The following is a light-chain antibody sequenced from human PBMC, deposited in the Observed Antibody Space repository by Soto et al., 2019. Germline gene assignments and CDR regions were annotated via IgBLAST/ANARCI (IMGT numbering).Light chain of an antibody. V-gene: IGLV2-23*02. CDR1: SSDVGSFNL. Sequence: QSALTQPASMSGSPGQSITFSCTGTSSDVGSFNLVSWYQQHPGKAPKLIIYEVDKWPSGVSNRFSGSKSGNTASLTISGLQAEDGAHYYCCSYAGSRWVFGGGTKLTVL. CDR2: EVD. CDR3: CSYAGSRWV. J-gene: IGLJ3*02.